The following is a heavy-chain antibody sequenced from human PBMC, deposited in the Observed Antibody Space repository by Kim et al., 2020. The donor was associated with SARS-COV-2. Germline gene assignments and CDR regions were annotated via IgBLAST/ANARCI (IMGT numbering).Heavy chain of an antibody. J-gene: IGHJ4*02. V-gene: IGHV3-53*01. D-gene: IGHD5-18*01. CDR3: ARGRYSYGPSYFDY. Sequence: ANSVKGRFTITRDTSTTTLYLQMNSLRAEDTAVYYCARGRYSYGPSYFDYWGQGTLVTVSS.